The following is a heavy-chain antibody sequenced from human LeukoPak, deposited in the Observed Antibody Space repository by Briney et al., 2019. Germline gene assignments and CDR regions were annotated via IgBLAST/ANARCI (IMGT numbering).Heavy chain of an antibody. V-gene: IGHV4-30-4*01. Sequence: PTETLSLTCTVSGGSISSGDYYWSWIRQPPGKGLEWIAYMYYSGSTYYNPSLKSRVTMSADTSKNQLSLKLSSVTAADTAVYYCARPYYYDSRIDPWGQGILVTVSS. CDR1: GGSISSGDYY. CDR2: MYYSGST. CDR3: ARPYYYDSRIDP. J-gene: IGHJ5*02. D-gene: IGHD3-22*01.